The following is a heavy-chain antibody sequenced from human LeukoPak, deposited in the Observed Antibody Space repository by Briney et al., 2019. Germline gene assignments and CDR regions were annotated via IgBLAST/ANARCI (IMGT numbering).Heavy chain of an antibody. D-gene: IGHD1-14*01. CDR1: GGSISSSPW. CDR2: ICHDGNT. J-gene: IGHJ4*02. V-gene: IGHV4-4*02. Sequence: SGTQSLTCAVSGGSISSSPWCSWVRQPPGKGLEWIGTICHDGNTDYNPSLKSRVTISVDKAKNQLALKLTSVTAADTAVYYCVRDPRVENYFGTNTGLRDFWGQGTLVTVSS. CDR3: VRDPRVENYFGTNTGLRDF.